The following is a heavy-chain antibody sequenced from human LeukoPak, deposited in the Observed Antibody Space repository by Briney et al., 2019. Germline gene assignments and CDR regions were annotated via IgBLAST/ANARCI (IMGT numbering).Heavy chain of an antibody. CDR1: GGSISSSIYY. CDR2: IYNSGST. J-gene: IGHJ6*03. V-gene: IGHV4-39*07. CDR3: ARDQHDYYFFYMDV. Sequence: PSETLSLTCTVSGGSISSSIYYWAWIRQPPGKGLEWIGSIYNSGSTYYNPSLKSRVTISVDTPKNQFSLMLSSVTAADTAVYYCARDQHDYYFFYMDVWGKGTTVTVSS.